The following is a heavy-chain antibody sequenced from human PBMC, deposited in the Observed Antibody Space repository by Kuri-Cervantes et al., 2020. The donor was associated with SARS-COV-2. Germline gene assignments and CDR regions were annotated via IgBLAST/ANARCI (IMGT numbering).Heavy chain of an antibody. CDR3: AREALRGSGSYYNDPGAFDI. D-gene: IGHD3-10*01. Sequence: GGSLRLSCAASGLTFSSYGMHWVRQAPGKGLEWVAVIGYDGSNKYYADSVKGRFTISRDNSKNTLYLQMNSLRAEDTAVYYCAREALRGSGSYYNDPGAFDICCQGTMVTVSS. V-gene: IGHV3-33*08. CDR2: IGYDGSNK. CDR1: GLTFSSYG. J-gene: IGHJ3*02.